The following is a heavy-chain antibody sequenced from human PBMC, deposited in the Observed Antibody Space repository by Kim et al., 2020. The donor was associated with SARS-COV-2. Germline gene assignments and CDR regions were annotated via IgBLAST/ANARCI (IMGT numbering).Heavy chain of an antibody. V-gene: IGHV3-30*04. J-gene: IGHJ4*01. CDR1: GFTFSSYA. CDR2: ISYNGSNK. D-gene: IGHD3-10*02. Sequence: GGSLRLSCAASGFTFSSYAMHWVRQAPGKGLEWVAYISYNGSNKYYADSVKGRFTISRDNSKNSLYLQMNSLRDEDTAVYYCARDRRYTMLVGKRGGYF. CDR3: ARDRRYTMLVGKRGGYF.